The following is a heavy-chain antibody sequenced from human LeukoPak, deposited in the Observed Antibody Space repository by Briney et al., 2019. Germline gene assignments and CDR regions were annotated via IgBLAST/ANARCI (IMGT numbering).Heavy chain of an antibody. CDR1: GGSISSYY. J-gene: IGHJ5*02. CDR3: ARLDCSSTSCDGWFDP. Sequence: SETLSLTCTVSGGSISSYYWSWIRQPPGKGLEWIGYIYTSGSTNYNPSLKSRVTISVDTSKNQFSLKLSSVTAADTAVYYCARLDCSSTSCDGWFDPWGQGTLVTVSS. CDR2: IYTSGST. V-gene: IGHV4-4*09. D-gene: IGHD2-2*01.